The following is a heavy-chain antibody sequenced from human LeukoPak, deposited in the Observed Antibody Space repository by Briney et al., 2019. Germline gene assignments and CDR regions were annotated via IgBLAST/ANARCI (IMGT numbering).Heavy chain of an antibody. D-gene: IGHD3-10*01. V-gene: IGHV1-2*02. Sequence: WASVKVSCKASGYTFTGYYMHWVRQAPGQGLEWMGWINPNSGGTNYAQKFQGRVTMTRDTSISTAYMDLSSLTSEDTAVYYCVRVVGYHGSGTYYKEGFDPWGQGALVIVSS. CDR2: INPNSGGT. J-gene: IGHJ5*02. CDR3: VRVVGYHGSGTYYKEGFDP. CDR1: GYTFTGYY.